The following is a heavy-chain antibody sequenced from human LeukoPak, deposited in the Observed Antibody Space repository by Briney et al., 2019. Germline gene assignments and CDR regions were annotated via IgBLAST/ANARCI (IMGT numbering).Heavy chain of an antibody. J-gene: IGHJ4*02. Sequence: PGRSLRLSCAASGFTFNSFGMHWVRQAPGKGLEWVAVISFDGSNKYYADSVRGRFTISRDNSKDTLYLQMSRLTIEDTAMYYSRAATRHLDYYYDYWGQGTLVTVSS. CDR2: ISFDGSNK. D-gene: IGHD3-22*01. V-gene: IGHV3-30*03. CDR3: RAATRHLDYYYDY. CDR1: GFTFNSFG.